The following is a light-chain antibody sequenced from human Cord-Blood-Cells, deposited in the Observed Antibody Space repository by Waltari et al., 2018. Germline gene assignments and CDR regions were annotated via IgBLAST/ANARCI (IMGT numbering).Light chain of an antibody. V-gene: IGLV5-45*02. CDR1: SGINVGTYR. Sequence: QAVLTQPSSLSASPGASARLTCTLRSGINVGTYRIYWYQQKPGSPPQYLLRYKSDSDKQQGSGVPRRFSGSKDASANAGILLISGLQSEDEADYYCMIWHSSAWVFGGGTKLTVL. J-gene: IGLJ3*02. CDR3: MIWHSSAWV. CDR2: YKSDSDK.